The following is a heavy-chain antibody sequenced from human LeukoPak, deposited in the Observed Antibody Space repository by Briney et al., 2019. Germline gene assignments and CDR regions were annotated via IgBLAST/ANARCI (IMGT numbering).Heavy chain of an antibody. V-gene: IGHV4-31*03. CDR3: ARDVAGGSWLDAFDI. J-gene: IGHJ3*02. CDR2: IYYSGST. CDR1: GGSISSGGYY. Sequence: PSETLSLTCTVSGGSISSGGYYWSWIRQHPGKGLEWIGYIYYSGSTYYNPSLKSRVTISVDTSKNQFSLKLSSVTAADTAVYYCARDVAGGSWLDAFDIWGQGTMVTVSS. D-gene: IGHD1-26*01.